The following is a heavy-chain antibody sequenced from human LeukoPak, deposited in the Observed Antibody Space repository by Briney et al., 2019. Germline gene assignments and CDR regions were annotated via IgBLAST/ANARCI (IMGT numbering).Heavy chain of an antibody. Sequence: GGSLRLSCAASGFTFSSYAMHWVRQAPGKGLEWVAVISYDGSNKYYADSVKGRFTISRDNSKNTPYLQMNSLRAEDTAVYYCARASKLLLPLDYWGQGTLVTVSS. D-gene: IGHD2-15*01. CDR3: ARASKLLLPLDY. V-gene: IGHV3-30-3*01. J-gene: IGHJ4*02. CDR1: GFTFSSYA. CDR2: ISYDGSNK.